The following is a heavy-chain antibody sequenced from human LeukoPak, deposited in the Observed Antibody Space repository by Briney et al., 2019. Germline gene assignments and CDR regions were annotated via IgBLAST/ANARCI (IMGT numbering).Heavy chain of an antibody. CDR2: INWNGGST. CDR1: GFTFDDYG. V-gene: IGHV3-20*04. J-gene: IGHJ6*03. CDR3: ARRRQKQLVNYYYYYMDV. Sequence: PGGSLRLSCAASGFTFDDYGMSWVRQAPGKGLEWVSGINWNGGSTGYADSVKGRFTISRDNAKNSLYLQMNSLRAEDTALYYCARRRQKQLVNYYYYYMDVWGKGTTVTVSS. D-gene: IGHD6-13*01.